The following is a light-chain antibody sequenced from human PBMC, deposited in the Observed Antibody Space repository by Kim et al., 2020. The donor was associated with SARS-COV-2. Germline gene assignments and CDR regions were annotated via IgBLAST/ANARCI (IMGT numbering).Light chain of an antibody. CDR2: EDR. CDR3: QSYDTATFYV. Sequence: QGLRRRPGSAPTTIIYEDRQRPSGVPDRFSASIDSSSNSASLTISRLRTEDEADYYCQSYDTATFYVFGTGTRVTVL. J-gene: IGLJ1*01. V-gene: IGLV6-57*02.